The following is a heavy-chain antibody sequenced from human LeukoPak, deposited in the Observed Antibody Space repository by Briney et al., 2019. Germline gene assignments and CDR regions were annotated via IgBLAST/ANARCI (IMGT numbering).Heavy chain of an antibody. CDR2: INPNSGGT. CDR3: ARTLYDSSGYQPAGY. J-gene: IGHJ4*02. CDR1: GYTFTSYY. D-gene: IGHD3-22*01. V-gene: IGHV1-2*02. Sequence: ASVKVSCKASGYTFTSYYMHWVRQAPGQGLEWMGWINPNSGGTNYVQKFQGRVTMTRDTSISTAYMELSRLRSDDTAVYYCARTLYDSSGYQPAGYWGQGTLVTVSS.